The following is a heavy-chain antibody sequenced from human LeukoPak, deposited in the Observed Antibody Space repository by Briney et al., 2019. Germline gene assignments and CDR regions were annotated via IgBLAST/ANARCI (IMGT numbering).Heavy chain of an antibody. Sequence: GGSLRLSCAASGFTFSGSAMHWVRQASGKGLEWVGRIRSKANSYATAYAASVKGRFTISRDDSKNTAYLQMNSLRAEDTAVYYCAKDLDVGLVVAAKGTAPNWFDPWGQGTLVTVSS. J-gene: IGHJ5*02. D-gene: IGHD2-15*01. CDR3: AKDLDVGLVVAAKGTAPNWFDP. CDR1: GFTFSGSA. CDR2: IRSKANSYAT. V-gene: IGHV3-73*01.